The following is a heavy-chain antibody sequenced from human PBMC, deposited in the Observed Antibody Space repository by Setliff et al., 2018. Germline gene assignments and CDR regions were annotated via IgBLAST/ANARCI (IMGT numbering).Heavy chain of an antibody. Sequence: ASVKVSCKASGYTFANFGVNWVRQAPGQGLEWMGCVSGYNGNTHYAQMFQGRVTMTTATSASTAYLELRSLRSDDTAVYYCARYPGIAAAVYSDYWGQGTLVTVSS. J-gene: IGHJ4*02. D-gene: IGHD6-13*01. CDR3: ARYPGIAAAVYSDY. CDR1: GYTFANFG. CDR2: VSGYNGNT. V-gene: IGHV1-18*01.